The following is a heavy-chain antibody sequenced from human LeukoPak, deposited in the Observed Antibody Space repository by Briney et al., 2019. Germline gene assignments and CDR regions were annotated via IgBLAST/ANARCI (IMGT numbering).Heavy chain of an antibody. D-gene: IGHD2-2*01. V-gene: IGHV3-9*01. J-gene: IGHJ4*02. CDR2: INWKSDKI. Sequence: GGSLRLSCAGPGFTFDEYAMHWVRQAPGKGLEWVSGINWKSDKIGYADSVKGRFTISRDNSKNSLYLQMNSLRAEDTALYYCAKDRYCSSSSCPIDYWGQGTMVTVSS. CDR3: AKDRYCSSSSCPIDY. CDR1: GFTFDEYA.